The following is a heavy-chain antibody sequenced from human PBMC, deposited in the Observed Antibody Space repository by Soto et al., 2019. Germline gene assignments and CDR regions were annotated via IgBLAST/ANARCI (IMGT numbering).Heavy chain of an antibody. CDR3: ARRDCFSSSCYFQY. J-gene: IGHJ4*02. V-gene: IGHV1-46*01. Sequence: QVSLVQSGAEVKKPGASVKVSCKASGYTFTSYYVHWVRQAPGQGLEWMGIINPSGATTTYAQNFQGRVAMTRDTSTSTVYMELSSLRSEDTAVYYCARRDCFSSSCYFQYWGQGTLVTVSS. CDR1: GYTFTSYY. D-gene: IGHD2-2*01. CDR2: INPSGATT.